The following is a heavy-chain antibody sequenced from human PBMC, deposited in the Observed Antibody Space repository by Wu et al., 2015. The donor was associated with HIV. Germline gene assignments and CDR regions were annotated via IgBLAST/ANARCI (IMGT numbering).Heavy chain of an antibody. CDR3: AVANQDGGLYYFGVDV. CDR1: GYTFTSYG. Sequence: QVQLVQSGAEVAKPGASVKVSCKASGYTFTSYGISWVRQAPGQGLEWMGWINPNSGGTNYAQKFQGRVTMTRDTSISTAYMELSRLRSDDTAVYFCAVANQDGGLYYFGVDVWGQGTTVTVSS. J-gene: IGHJ6*02. V-gene: IGHV1-2*02. CDR2: INPNSGGT. D-gene: IGHD5-12*01.